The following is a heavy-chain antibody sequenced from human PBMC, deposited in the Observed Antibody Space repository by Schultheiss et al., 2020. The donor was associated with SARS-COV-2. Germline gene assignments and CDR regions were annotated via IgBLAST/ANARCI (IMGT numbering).Heavy chain of an antibody. J-gene: IGHJ4*02. V-gene: IGHV4-59*04. CDR1: GGSFSGYY. Sequence: SETLSLTCAVYGGSFSGYYWSWIRQPPGKGLEWIGYIYYSGSTYYNPSLKSRVTISVDTSKNQFSLKLSSVTAADTAVYYCARHEPATTVTTPKEDWGQGTLVTVSS. CDR3: ARHEPATTVTTPKED. CDR2: IYYSGST. D-gene: IGHD4-17*01.